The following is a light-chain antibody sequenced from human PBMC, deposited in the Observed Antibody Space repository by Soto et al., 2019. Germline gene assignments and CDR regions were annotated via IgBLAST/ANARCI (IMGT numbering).Light chain of an antibody. Sequence: EIVLTQSPGTLSLSPGERATLSCRASQSVSSSYLAWYQQKPGQAPRLLIYGASSRATGIPDRFSGSGSGTDFTRPISRLEPEDFAVDYCQQYGSSRPWTFGQGTKVEIK. CDR2: GAS. CDR3: QQYGSSRPWT. V-gene: IGKV3-20*01. J-gene: IGKJ1*01. CDR1: QSVSSSY.